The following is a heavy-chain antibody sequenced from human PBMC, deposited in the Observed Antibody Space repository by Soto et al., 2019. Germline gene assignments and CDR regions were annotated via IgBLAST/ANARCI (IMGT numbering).Heavy chain of an antibody. CDR1: GFTFSSYS. J-gene: IGHJ6*02. D-gene: IGHD3-10*01. CDR3: ARDPYYYGSGSYFQVRYYYYGMDV. Sequence: GGSLRLSCAASGFTFSSYSMNWVRQAPGKGLEWVSSISSSSSYIYYADSVKGRLTISRDNAKNSLYLQMNSLRAEDTAVYYCARDPYYYGSGSYFQVRYYYYGMDVWGQGTTVTVSS. CDR2: ISSSSSYI. V-gene: IGHV3-21*01.